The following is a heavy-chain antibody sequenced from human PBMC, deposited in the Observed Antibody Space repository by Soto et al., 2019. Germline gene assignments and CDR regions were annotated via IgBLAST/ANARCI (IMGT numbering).Heavy chain of an antibody. V-gene: IGHV2-5*02. CDR3: SYSRGGCISAVYVR. CDR2: IYWDDDK. CDR1: GFSLSTSGVG. J-gene: IGHJ4*02. D-gene: IGHD2-15*01. Sequence: QITLKESGPPLVKPTQTLTLTCTFSGFSLSTSGVGVGWIRQPPGKALEWLAHIYWDDDKRYSPSLRSRLTVTNDTSISQVVLTMTHLDPLDTATYYCSYSRGGCISAVYVRWGQGTQVTVSS.